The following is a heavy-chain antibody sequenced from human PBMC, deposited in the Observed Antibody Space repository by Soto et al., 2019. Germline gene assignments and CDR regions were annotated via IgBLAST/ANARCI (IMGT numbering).Heavy chain of an antibody. CDR1: GSTFSNYP. J-gene: IGHJ6*02. D-gene: IGHD2-2*01. V-gene: IGHV3-33*08. Sequence: PGGSLRLSCAASGSTFSNYPMHWVRQAPDKGLEWVAVIWFDGSTKYYADSAKGRFTISRDNSESTLYLQMNSLRAEDTAVYYCARWVVPAASTFFYYYGMDVWGQGTTVTVSS. CDR2: IWFDGSTK. CDR3: ARWVVPAASTFFYYYGMDV.